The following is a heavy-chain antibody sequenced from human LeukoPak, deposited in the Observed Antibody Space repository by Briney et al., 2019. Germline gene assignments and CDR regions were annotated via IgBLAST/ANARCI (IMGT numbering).Heavy chain of an antibody. V-gene: IGHV3-30*04. CDR1: GFSFSSYA. J-gene: IGHJ5*02. D-gene: IGHD3-10*01. CDR3: AKDQLSGSGRLVPKNWFDP. CDR2: ISYDGNNK. Sequence: GRSLRLSCAASGFSFSSYAMHWVRQAPGKGLEWVAVISYDGNNKYYADSVKGRFTISRDNSKNTLYLQMNSLRAEDTAVYCCAKDQLSGSGRLVPKNWFDPWGQGTLVTVSS.